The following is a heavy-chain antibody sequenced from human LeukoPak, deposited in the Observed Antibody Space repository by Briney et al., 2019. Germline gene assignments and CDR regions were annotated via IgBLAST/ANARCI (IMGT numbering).Heavy chain of an antibody. CDR1: GYTFTSYG. D-gene: IGHD3-10*01. CDR3: ARNGRVRRVVKDLFEY. V-gene: IGHV1-18*01. CDR2: VSPYNGNT. Sequence: GASVKVSCKASGYTFTSYGISWVRQAPGQGLEWMGRVSPYNGNTYYSQRFQGRVTISKDTSTGTAYMDLRNMRDDDTAMYYCARNGRVRRVVKDLFEYWGQGTPVAVSS. J-gene: IGHJ4*02.